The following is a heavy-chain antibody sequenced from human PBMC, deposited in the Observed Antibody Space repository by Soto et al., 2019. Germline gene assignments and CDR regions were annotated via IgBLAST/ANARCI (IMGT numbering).Heavy chain of an antibody. CDR3: XXXXXXWXGELLSGSYYYYGMDV. V-gene: IGHV3-30*03. CDR1: GFTFSSYG. CDR2: XXXXXXNK. Sequence: QVQLVESGGGVVQPGRSLRLSCAASGFTFSSYGMHWVRQAPXXXXXXXXXXXXXXXNKYYADSVKGRFTISRDXSKNTLYLQMNSLRXXDTAVYXXXXXXXXWXGELLSGSYYYYGMDVWGQGTTVTVSS. D-gene: IGHD3-10*01. J-gene: IGHJ6*02.